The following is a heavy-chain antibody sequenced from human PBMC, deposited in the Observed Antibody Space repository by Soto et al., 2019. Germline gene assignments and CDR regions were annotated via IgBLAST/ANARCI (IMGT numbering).Heavy chain of an antibody. CDR3: AKDRVNHNSVWDPFDL. Sequence: EVQLVESGGGLVKPGGSLRLSCAASGFIFSNYAMSWVRQAPGKGLEWVAGMGGANGDTYYADSVRGRFAISRDNSKSTLFRQMNSLRAEDTAVYYCAKDRVNHNSVWDPFDLWGQGTMVTVSS. J-gene: IGHJ3*01. CDR2: MGGANGDT. CDR1: GFIFSNYA. V-gene: IGHV3-23*04. D-gene: IGHD2-21*01.